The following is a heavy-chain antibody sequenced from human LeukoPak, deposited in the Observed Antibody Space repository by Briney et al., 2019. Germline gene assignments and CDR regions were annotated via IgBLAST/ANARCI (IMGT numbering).Heavy chain of an antibody. Sequence: SPSETLSLTCTVSGGSISSGSYYWSWIRQPAGKGLEWIGRIYTSGSTKYNPSLKSRVTISVDTSKNQFSLKLSSVTAADTAVYYCARGLYDSSGYAKYPTRYFDLWGRGTLVTVSS. J-gene: IGHJ2*01. CDR2: IYTSGST. CDR1: GGSISSGSYY. CDR3: ARGLYDSSGYAKYPTRYFDL. D-gene: IGHD3-22*01. V-gene: IGHV4-61*02.